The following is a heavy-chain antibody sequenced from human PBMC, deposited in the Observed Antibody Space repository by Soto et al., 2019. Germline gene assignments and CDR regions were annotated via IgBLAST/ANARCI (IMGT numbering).Heavy chain of an antibody. CDR2: IYYSGST. V-gene: IGHV4-59*01. Sequence: PSETLSLTCTVSGDSISGYYWSWIRQPPGKGLEWIGYIYYSGSTNYNPSLKSRVTISVDTSKNQLSLKLSSVTTADTAIYYCAREYSSGWYYFDYWGQGTLVTVSS. CDR3: AREYSSGWYYFDY. CDR1: GDSISGYY. D-gene: IGHD6-19*01. J-gene: IGHJ4*02.